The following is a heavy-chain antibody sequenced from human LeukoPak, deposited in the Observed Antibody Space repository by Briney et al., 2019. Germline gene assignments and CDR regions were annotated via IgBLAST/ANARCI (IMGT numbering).Heavy chain of an antibody. D-gene: IGHD5-12*01. CDR3: ASNSGYDSAY. J-gene: IGHJ4*02. V-gene: IGHV3-33*01. Sequence: PGRSLRLSCAASGFTFSNYGMHWVRQAPGKGLEWVAHIWYDGANKYYADSVKRRFTIARDNSKNTLYLQMDSARAEDTAVYYCASNSGYDSAYWGQGILVTVSS. CDR1: GFTFSNYG. CDR2: IWYDGANK.